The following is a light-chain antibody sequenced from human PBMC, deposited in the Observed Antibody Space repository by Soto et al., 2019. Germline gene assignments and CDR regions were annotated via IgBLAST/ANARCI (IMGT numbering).Light chain of an antibody. Sequence: QSVLTQPASVSGSPGQSITISCTGTSRDVGGYNFVSWYQQHPGKVPKLMIYEVTNRPSGVSNRFSGSKFGNTASLTISGLQADDEADYYCSSYTYSSTVIFGGGTKLTVL. CDR2: EVT. V-gene: IGLV2-14*01. CDR3: SSYTYSSTVI. CDR1: SRDVGGYNF. J-gene: IGLJ2*01.